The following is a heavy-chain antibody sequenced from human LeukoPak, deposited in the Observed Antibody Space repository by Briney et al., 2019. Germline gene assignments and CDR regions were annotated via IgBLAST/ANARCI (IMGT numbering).Heavy chain of an antibody. CDR1: GFTFSSYE. J-gene: IGHJ4*01. Sequence: PGGSLRLSCAASGFTFSSYEMNWVRQAPGKGLEWISYISTTGYTVYYADSAKGRFTVSRDNAKDSLYLQMNSLGVEDTAVYYCARERTPHLAAPLAYWGHGTLVAVSS. V-gene: IGHV3-48*03. D-gene: IGHD6-25*01. CDR3: ARERTPHLAAPLAY. CDR2: ISTTGYTV.